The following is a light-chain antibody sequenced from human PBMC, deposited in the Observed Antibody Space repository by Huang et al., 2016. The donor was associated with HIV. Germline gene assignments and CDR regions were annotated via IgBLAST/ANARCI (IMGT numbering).Light chain of an antibody. CDR3: QQYNDWPRS. CDR2: AAS. CDR1: QNINTN. J-gene: IGKJ1*01. V-gene: IGKV3D-15*01. Sequence: IVMTQSPGTLSVAPGARATLSCRASQNINTNLAWFQQKPGQAPRLLIYAASTRAADFAARFSGSGSRTEFTLTISSLQSEDIEVYYCQQYNDWPRSFGQGTKVEIK.